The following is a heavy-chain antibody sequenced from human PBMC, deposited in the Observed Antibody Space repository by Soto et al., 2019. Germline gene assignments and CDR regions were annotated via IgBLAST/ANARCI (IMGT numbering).Heavy chain of an antibody. D-gene: IGHD1-7*01. Sequence: SETLSLTCAVSGGSFTSNNWWSWVRQPPGQGPEWSGEIYRTGSTNYNPSLKSRVTISLDKSENQFSLKVTSLTAADTAVYYCASRDPGTSVDYWGQGTLVTVSS. CDR3: ASRDPGTSVDY. V-gene: IGHV4-4*02. J-gene: IGHJ4*02. CDR1: GGSFTSNNW. CDR2: IYRTGST.